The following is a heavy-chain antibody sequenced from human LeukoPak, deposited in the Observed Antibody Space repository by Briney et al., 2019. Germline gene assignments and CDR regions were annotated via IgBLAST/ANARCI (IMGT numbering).Heavy chain of an antibody. CDR3: AKVGYFFGYLYYFDN. D-gene: IGHD5-18*01. Sequence: GGSLRLSCAASGFTFSDYYMSWIRQAPGKGLEWVSYISSSGSTIYYADSAKGRFTISRDNAKNSLYLQMNSLRAEDTAVYYCAKVGYFFGYLYYFDNWGQGTLVTVSS. CDR2: ISSSGSTI. V-gene: IGHV3-11*01. CDR1: GFTFSDYY. J-gene: IGHJ4*02.